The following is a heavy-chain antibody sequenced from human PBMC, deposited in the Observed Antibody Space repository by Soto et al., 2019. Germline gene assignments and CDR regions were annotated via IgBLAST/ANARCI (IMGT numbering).Heavy chain of an antibody. CDR3: AITPTDSCDYPSDPGNFDL. D-gene: IGHD3-22*01. CDR1: GGSVSSGSYY. Sequence: QVQLQESGPGLVDPSETLSLTCTVSGGSVSSGSYYWSWIRQPPGKGLEWIGYIYYSGSTKYNPSRESRVTISVDTAKNQYSLKLTSLTAADTTVYYSAITPTDSCDYPSDPGNFDLRGQGTLVTVSS. V-gene: IGHV4-61*01. CDR2: IYYSGST. J-gene: IGHJ4*02.